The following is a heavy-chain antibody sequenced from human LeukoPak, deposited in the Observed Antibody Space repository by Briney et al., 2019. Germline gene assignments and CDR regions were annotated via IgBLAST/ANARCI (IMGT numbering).Heavy chain of an antibody. V-gene: IGHV3-23*01. CDR3: AEGPTKTLWLGDF. J-gene: IGHJ4*02. CDR2: ISGSGGST. D-gene: IGHD3-10*01. CDR1: GFTFSSYA. Sequence: GGSLRLSCAASGFTFSSYAMSCVRQAPGKGLEWVSAISGSGGSTYYADSVKGRFTITRDNSKNTLYLQMNSLRDEDTAVYYCAEGPTKTLWLGDFWGQGTLVTVSS.